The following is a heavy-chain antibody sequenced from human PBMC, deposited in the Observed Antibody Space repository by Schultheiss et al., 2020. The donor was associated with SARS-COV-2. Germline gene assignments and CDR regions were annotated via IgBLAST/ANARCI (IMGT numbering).Heavy chain of an antibody. CDR3: ARGNGMDV. CDR2: ISSSSSTI. CDR1: GFTVSSNY. J-gene: IGHJ6*02. Sequence: GGSLRLSCAASGFTVSSNYMSWVRQAPGKGLEWVSSISSSSSTIYYADSVKGRFTISRDNAKNTLYLQMNSLRAEDTAVYYCARGNGMDVWGQGTTVTVSS. V-gene: IGHV3-48*04.